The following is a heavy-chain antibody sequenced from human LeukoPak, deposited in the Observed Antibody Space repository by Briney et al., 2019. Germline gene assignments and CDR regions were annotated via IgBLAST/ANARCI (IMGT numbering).Heavy chain of an antibody. V-gene: IGHV4-59*01. CDR1: GGSISSYY. J-gene: IGHJ4*02. CDR3: ARLYSGYFFDY. Sequence: SETLSLTCSVSGGSISSYYWSWIRQPPGKGLEWIGYIYYSGSTIYNPSLKSRVAMSVDTYKNQFSLNLTSVTAADTAVYYCARLYSGYFFDYWGQGTLVTVSS. CDR2: IYYSGST. D-gene: IGHD5-12*01.